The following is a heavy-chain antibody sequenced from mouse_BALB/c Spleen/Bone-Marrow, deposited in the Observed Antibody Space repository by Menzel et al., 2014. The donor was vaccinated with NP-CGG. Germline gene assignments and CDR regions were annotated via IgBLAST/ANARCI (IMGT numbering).Heavy chain of an antibody. J-gene: IGHJ2*01. D-gene: IGHD1-1*01. CDR1: GLDFSRYW. V-gene: IGHV4-1*02. Sequence: EVMLVESGGGLVLPGGSLKLSCAASGLDFSRYWMSWVRQAPGKGLEWIGEINPDSSTINYTPSLKDKFIISRDNAKNTLYLRLNKVRSEDTALYFCARPDYYGYLNYWGQGTPLTVSS. CDR3: ARPDYYGYLNY. CDR2: INPDSSTI.